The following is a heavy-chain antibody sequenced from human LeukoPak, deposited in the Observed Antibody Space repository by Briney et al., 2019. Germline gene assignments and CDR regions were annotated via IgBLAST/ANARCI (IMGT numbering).Heavy chain of an antibody. D-gene: IGHD3-9*01. J-gene: IGHJ4*02. CDR1: GGSIISSGTYY. CDR2: IYFSGNT. CDR3: ARADWSSYYFDY. Sequence: SETLSLTCSVSGGSIISSGTYYYSWIRQRPGKGLEWIGYIYFSGNTFYSPSLKSRVVISLDTSKNQFSLNLTSVTAADTAVYFCARADWSSYYFDYWGQGTLVPVSS. V-gene: IGHV4-31*03.